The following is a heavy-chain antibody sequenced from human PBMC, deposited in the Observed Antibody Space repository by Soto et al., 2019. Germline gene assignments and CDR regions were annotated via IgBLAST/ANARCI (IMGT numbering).Heavy chain of an antibody. CDR3: ARNGPMVRGVYNWFDP. CDR1: GYTFTSYG. V-gene: IGHV1-18*01. CDR2: ISAYNGNT. D-gene: IGHD3-10*01. Sequence: QVQLVQSGAEVKKPGASVKVSCKASGYTFTSYGISWVRQAPGQGLEWMGWISAYNGNTNYAQKLQGRVTMTTDTSSSTAYMELRSRRCDDTAVYYCARNGPMVRGVYNWFDPWGQGTLVTVSS. J-gene: IGHJ5*02.